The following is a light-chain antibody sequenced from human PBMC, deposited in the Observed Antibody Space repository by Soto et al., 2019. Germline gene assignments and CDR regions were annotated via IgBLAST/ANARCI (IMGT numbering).Light chain of an antibody. CDR1: QSISAW. CDR2: KAS. J-gene: IGKJ4*01. V-gene: IGKV1-5*03. CDR3: QQYNSNLLT. Sequence: DIQMTQSPSTLSASVGDRVIITCRASQSISAWLAWYQQKPGKAPKLLIYKASSLESGVPSRFSGSGSGTEFTLTISSLQPDYFANYDCQQYNSNLLTFGGGTKVEIK.